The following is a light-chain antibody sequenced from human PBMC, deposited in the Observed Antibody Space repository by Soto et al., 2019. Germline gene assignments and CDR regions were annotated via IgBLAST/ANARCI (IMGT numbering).Light chain of an antibody. V-gene: IGLV2-14*01. CDR1: SRDVGGYNY. J-gene: IGLJ3*02. CDR3: SSYTSSSTLDWV. Sequence: QSALTQPASVSGSPGQSITISCTGTSRDVGGYNYVSWYQQHPGKAPKLMIYEVSNRPSGVSNRLSGSKSGNTASLTISGLQAEDEADYYCSSYTSSSTLDWVFGGGTKLTVL. CDR2: EVS.